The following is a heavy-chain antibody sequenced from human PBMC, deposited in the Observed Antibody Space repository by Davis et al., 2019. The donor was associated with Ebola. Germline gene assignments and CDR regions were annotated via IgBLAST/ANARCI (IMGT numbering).Heavy chain of an antibody. Sequence: PSETLSPTCPVSGGSISSYYWSWIRQPAGKGLEWIGRIYTSGSTNYNPSLKSRVTMSVDTSKNQFSLKLSSVTAADTAVYYCARDAARGRKVYYGMDVWGQGTTVTVSS. D-gene: IGHD3-16*01. CDR2: IYTSGST. CDR3: ARDAARGRKVYYGMDV. V-gene: IGHV4-4*07. CDR1: GGSISSYY. J-gene: IGHJ6*02.